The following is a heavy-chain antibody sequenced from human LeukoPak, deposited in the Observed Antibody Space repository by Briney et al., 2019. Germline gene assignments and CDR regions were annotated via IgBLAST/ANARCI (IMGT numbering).Heavy chain of an antibody. CDR1: GGSFSGYY. J-gene: IGHJ4*02. D-gene: IGHD3-3*01. Sequence: SETLSLTCAVYGGSFSGYYWSWIRQPPGKGLEWIGEINHSGSTNYNPSLKSRVTISVDTSKNQFSLKLSSVTAADTAVHYCARLETGADFDYWGQGTLVTVSS. CDR2: INHSGST. V-gene: IGHV4-34*01. CDR3: ARLETGADFDY.